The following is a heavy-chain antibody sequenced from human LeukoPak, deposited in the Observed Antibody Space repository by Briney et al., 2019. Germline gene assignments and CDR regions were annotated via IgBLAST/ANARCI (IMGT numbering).Heavy chain of an antibody. D-gene: IGHD2-2*01. J-gene: IGHJ6*03. Sequence: SETLSLTCTVSGGSISSYYWSWIRQPAGKGLEWIGRIYTSGSTNYNPSLKSRVTMSVDTSKNQFSLKLSSVTAADTAVYYCARFATVVPASPYYYYYMDVWGKGTTVTVSS. CDR2: IYTSGST. CDR1: GGSISSYY. V-gene: IGHV4-4*07. CDR3: ARFATVVPASPYYYYYMDV.